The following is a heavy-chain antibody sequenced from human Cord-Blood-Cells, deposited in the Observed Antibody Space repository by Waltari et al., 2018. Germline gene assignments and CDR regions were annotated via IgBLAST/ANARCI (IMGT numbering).Heavy chain of an antibody. Sequence: QVQLVQSGAEVKKPGSSVKVSCKASGGTFSSYAISWVRQAPGQGLEWMGGIIPIFGTANYEQKFQGRVTITADESTSTAYMELSSLRSEDTAVYYCASPLGVGYCTNGVCYDAFDIWGQGTMVTVSS. J-gene: IGHJ3*02. V-gene: IGHV1-69*01. CDR3: ASPLGVGYCTNGVCYDAFDI. CDR1: GGTFSSYA. CDR2: IIPIFGTA. D-gene: IGHD2-8*01.